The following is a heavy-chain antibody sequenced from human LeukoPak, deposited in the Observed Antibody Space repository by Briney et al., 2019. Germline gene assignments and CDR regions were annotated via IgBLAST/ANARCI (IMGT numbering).Heavy chain of an antibody. J-gene: IGHJ4*02. D-gene: IGHD2-15*01. CDR1: GFIFSSYW. Sequence: PGGSLRLSCVASGFIFSSYWMSWVRQAPGKGLEWVANIKQDGSEKYYVDSVKGRFTISRDNAKTSLYLQMNSLRAEDTAVYYCGRGSAEFDYWGQGTLVTVSS. CDR3: GRGSAEFDY. V-gene: IGHV3-7*01. CDR2: IKQDGSEK.